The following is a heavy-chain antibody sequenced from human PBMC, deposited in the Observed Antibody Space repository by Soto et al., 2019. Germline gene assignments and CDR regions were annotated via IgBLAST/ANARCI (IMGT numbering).Heavy chain of an antibody. CDR1: GFTFSSYG. J-gene: IGHJ6*02. D-gene: IGHD1-26*01. CDR3: AKDLLVGATPYYYYYGMDV. Sequence: GSLRLSCAASGFTFSSYGMHWVRQAPGKGLEWVAVISYDGSNKYYADSVKGRFTISRDNSKNTLYLQMNSLRAEDTAVYYCAKDLLVGATPYYYYYGMDVWGQGTTVTVSS. V-gene: IGHV3-30*18. CDR2: ISYDGSNK.